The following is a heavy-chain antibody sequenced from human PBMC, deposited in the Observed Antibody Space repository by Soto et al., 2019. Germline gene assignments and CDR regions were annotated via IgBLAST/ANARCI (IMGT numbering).Heavy chain of an antibody. CDR3: ARIPIAAAGDAFDI. CDR1: GFTFSSYG. CDR2: ISYDGSNN. V-gene: IGHV3-30*03. D-gene: IGHD6-13*01. Sequence: QVQLVESGGGVVQPGRSLRLSCAASGFTFSSYGMHWVRQAPGKGLEWVAVISYDGSNNYYADSVKGRFTISRDNSKNTMYLQMNSLRAEATAVYYCARIPIAAAGDAFDIWGQGTMVTVSS. J-gene: IGHJ3*02.